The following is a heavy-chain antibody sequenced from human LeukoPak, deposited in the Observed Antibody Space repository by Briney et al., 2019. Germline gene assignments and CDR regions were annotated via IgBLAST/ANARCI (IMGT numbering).Heavy chain of an antibody. CDR1: GFTLSYYR. J-gene: IGHJ1*01. Sequence: GGSLRLSFASTGFTLSYYRMNWVRQARGKGLDGVSSISCRSRHVYYAGTVKGRFTISRHGERNSLYVPMNGLSAGDRAVFVCVRDLLGSGATTAYLYHWGQGTLVTVSS. CDR2: ISCRSRHV. V-gene: IGHV3-21*03. D-gene: IGHD2-8*02. CDR3: VRDLLGSGATTAYLYH.